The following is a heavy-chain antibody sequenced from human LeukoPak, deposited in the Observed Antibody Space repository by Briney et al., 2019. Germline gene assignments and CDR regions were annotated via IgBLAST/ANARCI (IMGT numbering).Heavy chain of an antibody. CDR1: GGSISSGSYY. CDR2: IYTSGST. J-gene: IGHJ3*02. Sequence: SQTLSLTCTVSGGSISSGSYYWSWIRQPAGKGLEWIGRIYTSGSTNYNPSLKSRVTISVDTSKNQFSLKLSSVTAADTAVYYCARDRVTGDGDAFDIWGQGTMVTVSS. CDR3: ARDRVTGDGDAFDI. V-gene: IGHV4-61*02. D-gene: IGHD7-27*01.